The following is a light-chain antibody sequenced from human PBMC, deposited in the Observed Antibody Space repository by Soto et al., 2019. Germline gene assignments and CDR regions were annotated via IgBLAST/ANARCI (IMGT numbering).Light chain of an antibody. Sequence: DIQMTPSPSTLSGSVVDIVTITFLASQTISSWLAWYQQKPGKAPKLLIYKASTLKSGVPSRFSGSGSGTEFTLTISSLQPDDFATYDCQHYNSYSEAFGQGTKVDIK. CDR2: KAS. CDR3: QHYNSYSEA. J-gene: IGKJ1*01. CDR1: QTISSW. V-gene: IGKV1-5*03.